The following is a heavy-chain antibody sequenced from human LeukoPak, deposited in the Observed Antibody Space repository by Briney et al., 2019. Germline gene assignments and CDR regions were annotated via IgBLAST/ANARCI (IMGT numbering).Heavy chain of an antibody. CDR3: ANGIFTGPHYYGMDV. J-gene: IGHJ6*02. Sequence: ASVKVSCKASGYTFTSYGISWVRQAPGQGLEWMGWISAYNGNTNYAQKFQGWVTMTRDTSISTAYMELSRLRSDDTAVYYCANGIFTGPHYYGMDVWGQGTTVTVSS. V-gene: IGHV1-18*01. CDR2: ISAYNGNT. D-gene: IGHD3-9*01. CDR1: GYTFTSYG.